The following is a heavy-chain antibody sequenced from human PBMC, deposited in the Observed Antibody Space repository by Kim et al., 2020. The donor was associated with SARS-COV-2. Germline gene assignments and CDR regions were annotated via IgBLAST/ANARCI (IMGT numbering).Heavy chain of an antibody. CDR1: GGPIGSYD. V-gene: IGHV4-59*01. Sequence: SETLSLSCTVSGGPIGSYDWSWIRQPPGEGLEWIGYICYSGSTKYNPSLKNRVTISVDTSKNQLSLKVSSVTAADTAVYYCARELGDSRGYGLDVWGQGTTVTVSS. CDR2: ICYSGST. CDR3: ARELGDSRGYGLDV. D-gene: IGHD3-22*01. J-gene: IGHJ6*02.